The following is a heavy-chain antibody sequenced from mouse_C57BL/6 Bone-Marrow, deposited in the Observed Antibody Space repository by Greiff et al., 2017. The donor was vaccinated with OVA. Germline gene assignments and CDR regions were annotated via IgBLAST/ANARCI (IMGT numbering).Heavy chain of an antibody. CDR3: ASPPYYYYGSSYHFAY. Sequence: VKLVESGAELAKPGASVKLSCKASGYTFTSYWMHWVKQRPGQGLEWIGYINPSSGYTKYNQKFKDKATLTADKSSSTAYMQLSSLTYEDSAVYYCASPPYYYYGSSYHFAYWGQGTLVTVSA. V-gene: IGHV1-7*01. CDR1: GYTFTSYW. CDR2: INPSSGYT. D-gene: IGHD1-1*01. J-gene: IGHJ3*01.